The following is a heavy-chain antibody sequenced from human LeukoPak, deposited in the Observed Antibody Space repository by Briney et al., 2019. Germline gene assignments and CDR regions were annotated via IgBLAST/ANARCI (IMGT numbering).Heavy chain of an antibody. CDR2: ILKVGVHK. V-gene: IGHV3-30*02. J-gene: IGHJ4*02. CDR1: GFTFNNFG. CDR3: AKDLHGGYSSDY. D-gene: IGHD4-23*01. Sequence: GGSMRPSWAAAGFTFNNFGMRCVSPAPGRWLEWVSFILKVGVHKYYTDSVKRRFTNSKDNSKATLYLQMNSLRPEDTAVYYCAKDLHGGYSSDYWGQGTLVTVFS.